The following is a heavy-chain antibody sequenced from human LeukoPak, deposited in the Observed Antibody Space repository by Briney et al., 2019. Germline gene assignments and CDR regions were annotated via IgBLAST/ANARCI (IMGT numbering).Heavy chain of an antibody. V-gene: IGHV1-69*13. CDR3: ARNDCSGGSCYSDVY. J-gene: IGHJ4*02. CDR2: IIPIFGTA. CDR1: GGTFSSYA. D-gene: IGHD2-15*01. Sequence: ASVKVSCKASGGTFSSYAISWVRQAPGQGLEWMGGIIPIFGTANYAQKFQGRVTITADESTSTAYMELSSLRSEDTAVYYCARNDCSGGSCYSDVYWGQGTQVTVSS.